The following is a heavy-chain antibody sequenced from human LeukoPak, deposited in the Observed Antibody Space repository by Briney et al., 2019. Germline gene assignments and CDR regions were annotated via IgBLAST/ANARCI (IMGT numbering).Heavy chain of an antibody. CDR3: AREESSSWYNYGLDI. Sequence: SETLSLTCTVSGGSISTYYWSWIRQPPGKGLEWIGYIYSSGSTKYNPSLRSRVSISVDTSKTQFSLKLSSVTAADTAVYYCAREESSSWYNYGLDIWGQGTTVTVSS. CDR2: IYSSGST. V-gene: IGHV4-59*01. J-gene: IGHJ6*02. D-gene: IGHD6-13*01. CDR1: GGSISTYY.